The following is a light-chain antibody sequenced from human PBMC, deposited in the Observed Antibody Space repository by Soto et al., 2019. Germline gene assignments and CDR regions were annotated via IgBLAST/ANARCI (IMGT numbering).Light chain of an antibody. CDR2: GAS. CDR3: QQYNNWPPPIT. CDR1: QSVSSN. Sequence: EIVMTQSPATLSVSPGERATLSCRASQSVSSNLAWYQQKPGQAPRLLIYGASTRATDVPARFSGSGSGTESNLTISSLQSEDFAVYYCQQYNNWPPPITFGQGKRLEIK. V-gene: IGKV3-15*01. J-gene: IGKJ5*01.